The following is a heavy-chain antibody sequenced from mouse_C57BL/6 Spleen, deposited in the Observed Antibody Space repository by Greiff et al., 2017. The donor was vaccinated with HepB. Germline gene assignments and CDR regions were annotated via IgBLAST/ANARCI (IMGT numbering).Heavy chain of an antibody. D-gene: IGHD4-1*01. V-gene: IGHV1-64*01. Sequence: QVQLQQPGAELVKPGASVKLSCKASGYTFTSYWMHWVKQRPGQGLEWIGMIHPNSGSTNYNEKFKSKATLTVDKSSSTAYMQLSSLTSEDSAVYYCARSHLGPYYFDYWGQGTTLTVSS. CDR3: ARSHLGPYYFDY. CDR2: IHPNSGST. J-gene: IGHJ2*01. CDR1: GYTFTSYW.